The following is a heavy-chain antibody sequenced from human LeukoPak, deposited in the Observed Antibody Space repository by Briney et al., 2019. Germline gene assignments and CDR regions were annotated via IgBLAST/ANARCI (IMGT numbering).Heavy chain of an antibody. CDR1: GFTFSSYE. D-gene: IGHD5-18*01. CDR2: ISSSGSTI. J-gene: IGHJ5*02. Sequence: GGSLRLSCAASGFTFSSYEMNWVRQAPGKGLEWVSYISSSGSTIYYADSVKGRFTISRDDAKNSLYLQMNSLRAEDTAVYYCARDSGGYRMYNWFDPWGQGTLVTVSS. V-gene: IGHV3-48*03. CDR3: ARDSGGYRMYNWFDP.